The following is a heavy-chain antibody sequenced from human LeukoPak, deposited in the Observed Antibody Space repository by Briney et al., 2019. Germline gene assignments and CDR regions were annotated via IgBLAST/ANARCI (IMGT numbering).Heavy chain of an antibody. J-gene: IGHJ3*02. CDR2: IYYSGST. CDR3: ARDGPVNNAFDI. Sequence: SETLSLTCTVSGGSISSSSYYWGWIRQPPGKGLEWIGSIYYSGSTYYNPSLKSRVTISVDTSKNQFSLKLSSVTAADTAVYYCARDGPVNNAFDIWGQGTMVTVSS. D-gene: IGHD2/OR15-2a*01. V-gene: IGHV4-39*07. CDR1: GGSISSSSYY.